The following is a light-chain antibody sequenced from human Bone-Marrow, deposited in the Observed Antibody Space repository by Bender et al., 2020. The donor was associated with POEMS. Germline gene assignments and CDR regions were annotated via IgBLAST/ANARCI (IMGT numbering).Light chain of an antibody. Sequence: SYELTQPPSVSVSPGQTARITCSGDLLPKKYAFWYQQKPGQAPVLVIYEDNKRPPGILERFSGSSSGTMATLTISGAQVEDEADYYCYSADSSGNHWVFGGGTKLTVL. CDR1: LLPKKY. CDR2: EDN. V-gene: IGLV3-10*01. CDR3: YSADSSGNHWV. J-gene: IGLJ3*02.